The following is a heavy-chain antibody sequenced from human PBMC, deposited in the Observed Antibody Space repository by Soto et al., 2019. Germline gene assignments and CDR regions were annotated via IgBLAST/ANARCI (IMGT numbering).Heavy chain of an antibody. D-gene: IGHD3-9*01. Sequence: ASVKVSCKASGGTFSSYAISWVRQAPGQGLEWMGGIIPIFGTANYAQKFQGRVTITADESTSTAYMELSSLRSEDTAVYYCARDNYDILTGYYGYWGQGTLVTVSS. CDR2: IIPIFGTA. CDR3: ARDNYDILTGYYGY. V-gene: IGHV1-69*13. CDR1: GGTFSSYA. J-gene: IGHJ4*02.